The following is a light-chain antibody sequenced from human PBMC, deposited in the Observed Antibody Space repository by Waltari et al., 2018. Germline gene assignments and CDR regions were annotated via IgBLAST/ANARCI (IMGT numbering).Light chain of an antibody. CDR2: DVS. J-gene: IGLJ1*01. CDR3: CSYAGRYTYV. Sequence: QSALTQPRSVSGSPGQSVTISCTGTSSDVGNYNYVSWYQQHPGKAPKSMIFDVSQRPSGVPVRFPGSKSGSTAYLTSSGLQAEDEADYYCCSYAGRYTYVFGTGTKVTVL. V-gene: IGLV2-11*01. CDR1: SSDVGNYNY.